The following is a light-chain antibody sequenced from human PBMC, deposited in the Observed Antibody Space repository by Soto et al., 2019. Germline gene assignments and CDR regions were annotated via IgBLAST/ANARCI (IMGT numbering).Light chain of an antibody. CDR2: YAS. Sequence: EIVLTQSPATLSLSPGERATLSCRASQSVSSYLSWYQQKPGQAPRLLIYYASNRATSIPARFSGSGSGTDFTLTISSLEPEDVAVYYCQQRSNWPPVTFGGGTKVEIK. CDR1: QSVSSY. V-gene: IGKV3-11*01. CDR3: QQRSNWPPVT. J-gene: IGKJ4*01.